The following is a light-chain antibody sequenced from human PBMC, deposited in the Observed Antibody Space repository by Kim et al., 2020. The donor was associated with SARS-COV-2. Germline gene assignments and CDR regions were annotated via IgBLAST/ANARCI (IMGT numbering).Light chain of an antibody. V-gene: IGLV3-21*04. CDR2: YDS. CDR1: HIGSKS. CDR3: QVWDSSSLV. Sequence: SVAPGKTARITCGGNHIGSKSVHWYQQKPGQAPVLVIYYDSDRPSGIPERFSGSNSGNTATLTISRVEAGDEADYYCQVWDSSSLVFGGGTQLTVL. J-gene: IGLJ2*01.